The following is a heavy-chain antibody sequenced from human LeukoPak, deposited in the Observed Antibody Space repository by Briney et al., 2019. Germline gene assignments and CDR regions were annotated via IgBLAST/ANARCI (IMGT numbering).Heavy chain of an antibody. CDR2: ISSSSSYI. V-gene: IGHV3-21*01. D-gene: IGHD5-24*01. CDR1: GFTFSSYS. Sequence: GGSLRHSCAASGFTFSSYSMNWVRQAPGKGLEWVSSISSSSSYIYYADSVKGRFTISRDNAKNSLYLQMNSLRAEDTAVYYCARESDGDGYNSFDYWGQGTLVTVSS. J-gene: IGHJ4*02. CDR3: ARESDGDGYNSFDY.